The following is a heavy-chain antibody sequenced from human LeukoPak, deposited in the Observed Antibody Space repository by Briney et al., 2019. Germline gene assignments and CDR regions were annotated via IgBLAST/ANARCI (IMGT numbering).Heavy chain of an antibody. Sequence: GASVKVSCKASGYTFTSYGISWVRQAPGQGLEWMGWISAYNGNTNYAQKLQGRVTMTTDTSTSTAYMELRSLRSDGTAVYYCARVVYYYDSSGYYPDAFDIWGQGTMVTVSS. CDR1: GYTFTSYG. V-gene: IGHV1-18*01. CDR2: ISAYNGNT. J-gene: IGHJ3*02. CDR3: ARVVYYYDSSGYYPDAFDI. D-gene: IGHD3-22*01.